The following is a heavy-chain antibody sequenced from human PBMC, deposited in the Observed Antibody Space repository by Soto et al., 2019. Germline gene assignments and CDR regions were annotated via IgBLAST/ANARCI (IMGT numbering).Heavy chain of an antibody. D-gene: IGHD4-17*01. CDR3: ARAFFRDCGGNYYYYYGMDV. V-gene: IGHV3-53*01. J-gene: IGHJ6*02. Sequence: GGSLRLSCAASGFTVSSNYMSWVRQAPGKGLEWVSVIYSGGSTYYADSVKGRFTISRDNSKNTLYLQMNSLRAEDTAVYYCARAFFRDCGGNYYYYYGMDVWGQGTTVTVSS. CDR1: GFTVSSNY. CDR2: IYSGGST.